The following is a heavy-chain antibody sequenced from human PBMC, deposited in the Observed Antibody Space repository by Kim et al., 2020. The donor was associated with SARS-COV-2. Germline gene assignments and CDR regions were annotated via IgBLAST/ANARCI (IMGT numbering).Heavy chain of an antibody. Sequence: SETLSLTCTVSGGSISSSNYYWCWIRQPPGKGLGWIGSIYYSGSTYYSPPLKSRVTISVDTSKNQFSLKLSSVTAADTAVYYCARVVGYCSDSSCYGYYFDYWGQGTLVTVSS. J-gene: IGHJ4*02. CDR2: IYYSGST. D-gene: IGHD2-15*01. CDR1: GGSISSSNYY. V-gene: IGHV4-39*07. CDR3: ARVVGYCSDSSCYGYYFDY.